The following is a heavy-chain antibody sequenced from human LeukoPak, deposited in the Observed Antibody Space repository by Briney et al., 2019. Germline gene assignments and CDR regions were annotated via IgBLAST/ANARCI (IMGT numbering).Heavy chain of an antibody. CDR3: ARDGAAAPGDYYYGMDV. Sequence: PSETLSLICTVSGGSISSYYWSWIRQPAGKGLEWIGRIYTSGSTNYNPSLKSRVTMSVDTSKNQFSLKLSSVTAADTAVYYCARDGAAAPGDYYYGMDVWGQGTTVTVSS. V-gene: IGHV4-4*07. J-gene: IGHJ6*02. D-gene: IGHD6-13*01. CDR2: IYTSGST. CDR1: GGSISSYY.